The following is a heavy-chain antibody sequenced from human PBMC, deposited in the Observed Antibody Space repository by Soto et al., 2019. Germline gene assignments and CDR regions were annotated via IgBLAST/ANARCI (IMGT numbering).Heavy chain of an antibody. CDR2: ISAYNGNT. D-gene: IGHD3-10*01. J-gene: IGHJ4*02. Sequence: ASVKVSCKASGYTFNSYGISWVRQAPGQGLEWMGWISAYNGNTNYAQKLQGRVTMTTDTSTSTAYMELRSLRSDDTDVYYCARDSSEYYGSGSYLGYWGQGTLVTVSS. CDR1: GYTFNSYG. V-gene: IGHV1-18*04. CDR3: ARDSSEYYGSGSYLGY.